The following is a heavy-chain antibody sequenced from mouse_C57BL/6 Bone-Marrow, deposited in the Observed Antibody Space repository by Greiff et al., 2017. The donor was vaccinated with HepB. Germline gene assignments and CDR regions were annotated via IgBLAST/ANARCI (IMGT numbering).Heavy chain of an antibody. CDR2: ISYDGSN. CDR1: GYSITSGYY. V-gene: IGHV3-6*01. D-gene: IGHD1-1*01. J-gene: IGHJ1*03. Sequence: EVKLQESGPGLVKPSQSLSLTCSVTGYSITSGYYWNWIRQFPGNKLEWMGYISYDGSNNYNPSLKNRISITRDTSKNQFFLKLNSVTTEDTATYYCARILLRYRYFDVWGTGTTVTVSS. CDR3: ARILLRYRYFDV.